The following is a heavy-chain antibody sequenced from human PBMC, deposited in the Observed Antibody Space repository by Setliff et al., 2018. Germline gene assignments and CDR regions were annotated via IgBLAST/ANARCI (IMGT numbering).Heavy chain of an antibody. D-gene: IGHD5-18*01. J-gene: IGHJ4*02. Sequence: SETLSLTCTVSGGSISSHYWSWIRQPPGKGLEWIGYIYNPGSPNYNPSLKGRVAISVDTSKNQFSLRLTSVTAADTAVYYCARNPSAMLGLDSWGQGTLVTVSS. V-gene: IGHV4-59*11. CDR1: GGSISSHY. CDR3: ARNPSAMLGLDS. CDR2: IYNPGSP.